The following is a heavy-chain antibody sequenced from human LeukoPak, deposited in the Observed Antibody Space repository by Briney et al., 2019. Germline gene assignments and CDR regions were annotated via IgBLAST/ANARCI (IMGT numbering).Heavy chain of an antibody. D-gene: IGHD1-26*01. J-gene: IGHJ4*02. CDR1: GFTFSTYA. V-gene: IGHV3-23*01. CDR3: AKKAQYNGNYPLDY. Sequence: GGSLRLSCAASGFTFSTYALSWVRQAPGKGLEWVSGTSDRGDYTYYADSVKGRFTISRDNSKNTLYLQMNSLRAEDTALYFCAKKAQYNGNYPLDYWGQGTLVTVSS. CDR2: TSDRGDYT.